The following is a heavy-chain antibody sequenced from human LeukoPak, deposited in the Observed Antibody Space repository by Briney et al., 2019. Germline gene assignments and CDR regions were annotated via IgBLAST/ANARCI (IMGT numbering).Heavy chain of an antibody. CDR2: INPNSGGT. D-gene: IGHD2-15*01. V-gene: IGHV1-2*02. J-gene: IGHJ4*02. CDR3: ARNYGRKGVVVAAADY. CDR1: GYTFTGYY. Sequence: GASVKVSCKASGYTFTGYYMHWVRQAPGQGLEWMGWINPNSGGTSYAQKFQGRVTMTRDTSISTAYMELSRLRSDDTAVYYCARNYGRKGVVVAAADYWGQGTLVTVSS.